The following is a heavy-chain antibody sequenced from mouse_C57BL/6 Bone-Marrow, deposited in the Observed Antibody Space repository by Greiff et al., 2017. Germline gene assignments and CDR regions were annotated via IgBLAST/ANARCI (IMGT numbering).Heavy chain of an antibody. CDR1: GYTFTEYT. D-gene: IGHD2-5*01. CDR3: ARHEGSNGYFDV. Sequence: QVQLQQSGAELVKPGASVTLSCKASGYTFTEYTIHWVKQRSGTGLEWIGWFCPGSGSIKSNENFTDKATLTANKSSSTVYMEVSRLTSEDSAVYFCARHEGSNGYFDVWGTGTTVTVSS. J-gene: IGHJ1*03. CDR2: FCPGSGSI. V-gene: IGHV1-62-2*01.